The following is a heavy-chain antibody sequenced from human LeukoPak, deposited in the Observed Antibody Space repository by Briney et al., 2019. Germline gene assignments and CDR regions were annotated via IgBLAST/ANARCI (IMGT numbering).Heavy chain of an antibody. J-gene: IGHJ5*02. CDR2: INSDGSST. V-gene: IGHV3-74*01. Sequence: GGSLRLSCAASGFTFSSYWMHWVRQAPGKGLVWVSRINSDGSSTSYADSVKGRFTISRDNAKNTLYLQMNSLRVEDTAVYYCTKEGLGSGTFSAWFDLWGQGTLVTVSS. CDR3: TKEGLGSGTFSAWFDL. CDR1: GFTFSSYW. D-gene: IGHD3-10*01.